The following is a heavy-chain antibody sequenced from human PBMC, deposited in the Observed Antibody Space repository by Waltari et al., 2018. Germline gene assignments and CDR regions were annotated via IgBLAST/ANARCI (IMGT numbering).Heavy chain of an antibody. V-gene: IGHV3-74*01. CDR3: ARKAGSGYPYGPFYYDN. Sequence: EVHLAESGGGVVQPGGSLRLPCTGPGFRFGDYWMTWVRQAPGKGLEWVSRINVDGGYISYGDSVKGRFTISRDNAKNTVLLQLNSLRADDTAVYFCARKAGSGYPYGPFYYDNWGQGTLVTVSS. CDR1: GFRFGDYW. CDR2: INVDGGYI. D-gene: IGHD5-12*01. J-gene: IGHJ4*02.